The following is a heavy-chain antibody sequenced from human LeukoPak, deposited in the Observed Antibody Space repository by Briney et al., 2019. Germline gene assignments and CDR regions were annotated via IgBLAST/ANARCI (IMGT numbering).Heavy chain of an antibody. CDR3: ARGDYSNRYLKYYMDV. D-gene: IGHD4-11*01. Sequence: PGGSLRLSCAGSGFTFSDYYMTWIRQAPGKGPEWVSYISNSGSYIFYAASVRGRFTISRDNTANSLYLQMNSLTAGDTALYYCARGDYSNRYLKYYMDVWGKGTAVTVSS. J-gene: IGHJ6*03. CDR2: ISNSGSYI. CDR1: GFTFSDYY. V-gene: IGHV3-11*04.